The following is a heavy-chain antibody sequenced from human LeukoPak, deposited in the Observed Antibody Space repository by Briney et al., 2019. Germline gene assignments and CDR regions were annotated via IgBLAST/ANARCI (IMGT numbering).Heavy chain of an antibody. CDR1: GITFSNYA. Sequence: PGGSLRLSCAASGITFSNYAMSWVRQAPGKGLEWVSGLSGSGGGTYYADSVKGRFTISRDNSKNTLYLQMNSLRAEDTAIYYCAKRPGETMFGVVIWHYFDYWGQGTLVTVSS. CDR2: LSGSGGGT. J-gene: IGHJ4*02. CDR3: AKRPGETMFGVVIWHYFDY. V-gene: IGHV3-23*01. D-gene: IGHD3-3*01.